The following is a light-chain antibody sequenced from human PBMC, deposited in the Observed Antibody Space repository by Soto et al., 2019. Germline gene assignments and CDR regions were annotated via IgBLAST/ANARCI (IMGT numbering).Light chain of an antibody. V-gene: IGLV2-8*01. CDR1: SSDVGAYKY. CDR2: EVS. J-gene: IGLJ2*01. CDR3: TSYVGSNIVV. Sequence: QSALTQPPSASGSPGQSVTISCTGTSSDVGAYKYVSWYQQYPGKAPKLMIYEVSKRPSGVPDRFSGSKSGNTASLTVSGLQAEAESDYYCTSYVGSNIVVFGGGTKLTVL.